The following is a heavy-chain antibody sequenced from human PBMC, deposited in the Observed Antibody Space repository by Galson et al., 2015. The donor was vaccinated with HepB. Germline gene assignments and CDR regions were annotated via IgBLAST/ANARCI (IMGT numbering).Heavy chain of an antibody. Sequence: SLRLSCAASGFAFDSHAMSWVRQAPGRGLAWISGITGKGDSTFYADSVKGRFTVSKDNSSNMLYLQMNSLRAEDAGLYFCAKGYGLFDSWGQGILVTVSS. CDR3: AKGYGLFDS. CDR2: ITGKGDST. V-gene: IGHV3-23*01. J-gene: IGHJ5*01. D-gene: IGHD5-18*01. CDR1: GFAFDSHA.